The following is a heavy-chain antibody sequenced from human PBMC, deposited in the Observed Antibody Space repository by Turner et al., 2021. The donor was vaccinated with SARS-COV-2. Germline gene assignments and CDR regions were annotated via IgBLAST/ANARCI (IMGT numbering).Heavy chain of an antibody. CDR3: ARDYGDSPLGY. Sequence: QVQLVQSGAEVKKPGASVKVSCKASGYTFTGYYMHWVRQAPGQGLEWMGGIIPILGIANYAQKFQGRVTITADKSTSTAYMELSSLRSEDTAVYYCARDYGDSPLGYWGQGTLVTVSS. CDR2: IIPILGIA. D-gene: IGHD4-17*01. V-gene: IGHV1-69*10. CDR1: GYTFTGYY. J-gene: IGHJ4*02.